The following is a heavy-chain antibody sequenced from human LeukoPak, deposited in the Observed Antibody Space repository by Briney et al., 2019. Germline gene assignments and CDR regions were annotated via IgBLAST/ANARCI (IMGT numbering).Heavy chain of an antibody. CDR3: ARGVYYYDTSGYFY. J-gene: IGHJ4*02. V-gene: IGHV4-39*01. CDR1: GGSVTTSSYY. CDR2: IYYSGST. D-gene: IGHD3-22*01. Sequence: TSETLSLTCTVSGGSVTTSSYYWGWIRQPPGKGLEWIGSIYYSGSTYYNPSLKSRVTISVDTSKNQFSLKLSSVTAADTAVYYCARGVYYYDTSGYFYWGQGTLVTVSS.